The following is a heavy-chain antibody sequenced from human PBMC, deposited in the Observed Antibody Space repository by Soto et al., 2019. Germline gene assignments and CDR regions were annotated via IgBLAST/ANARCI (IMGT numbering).Heavy chain of an antibody. Sequence: ASVKVSCKASGGTFSSYAISWVRQAPGQGLEWMGGIIPIFGTANYAQKFQGRVTITADESTSTAYMELSSLRSEDTAVYYCASHIVGGYYYYYYGMDVWGQGTTVTVSS. J-gene: IGHJ6*02. V-gene: IGHV1-69*13. CDR1: GGTFSSYA. CDR3: ASHIVGGYYYYYYGMDV. CDR2: IIPIFGTA. D-gene: IGHD1-26*01.